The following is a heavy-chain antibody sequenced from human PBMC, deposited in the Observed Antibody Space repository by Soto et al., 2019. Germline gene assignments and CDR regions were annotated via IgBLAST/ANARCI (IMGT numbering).Heavy chain of an antibody. CDR2: INPNSGDT. J-gene: IGHJ4*02. Sequence: XSVNCSLQATVYTFTGYFMNRVRQAPGQGLEWMGWINPNSGDTNYAQKFQGRVTMTRDTSINTASMDLSRLSSGDTAVYFCARVSIYYDSTGALDYRGQGALVTVSA. D-gene: IGHD3-22*01. CDR3: ARVSIYYDSTGALDY. V-gene: IGHV1-2*02. CDR1: VYTFTGYF.